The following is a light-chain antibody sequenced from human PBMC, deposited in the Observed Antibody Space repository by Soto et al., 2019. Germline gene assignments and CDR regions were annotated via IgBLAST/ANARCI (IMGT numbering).Light chain of an antibody. CDR1: QSISSW. V-gene: IGKV1-5*03. J-gene: IGKJ2*01. Sequence: DIQMTQSPSTLSASVGDRVTITCRASQSISSWLAWYQQKPGKAPKLLIYKASSLESGVPSRFSGSGSGTEFTLTSSRLQPDDFATYYCQQYNSYPYTFGQGTKLGIK. CDR2: KAS. CDR3: QQYNSYPYT.